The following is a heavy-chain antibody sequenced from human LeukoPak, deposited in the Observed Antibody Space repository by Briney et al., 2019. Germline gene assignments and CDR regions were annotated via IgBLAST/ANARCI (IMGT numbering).Heavy chain of an antibody. J-gene: IGHJ4*02. D-gene: IGHD2-2*01. Sequence: GESLKISCKGSGYSFTSYWIGWVRQMLGKGLEWMGIIYPGDSDTRYSPSFQGQVTISADKSISTAYLQWSSLKASDTAMYYCARHAGYCSSTSCYYIAAALYYFDYWGQGTLVTVSS. CDR1: GYSFTSYW. CDR2: IYPGDSDT. V-gene: IGHV5-51*01. CDR3: ARHAGYCSSTSCYYIAAALYYFDY.